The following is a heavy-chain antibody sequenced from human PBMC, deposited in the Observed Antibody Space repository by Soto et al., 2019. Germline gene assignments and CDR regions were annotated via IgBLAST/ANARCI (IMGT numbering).Heavy chain of an antibody. Sequence: WGSLRLACASSVFTFISYAMHWVRQAPGKGLEWVAVISYDGSNKYYADSVKGRFTISRDNSKNTLYLQMNSLRAEDTAVYYCARDRISGNYGMGVWGQGTTVTVSS. CDR2: ISYDGSNK. V-gene: IGHV3-30-3*01. J-gene: IGHJ6*02. CDR3: ARDRISGNYGMGV. D-gene: IGHD3-3*02. CDR1: VFTFISYA.